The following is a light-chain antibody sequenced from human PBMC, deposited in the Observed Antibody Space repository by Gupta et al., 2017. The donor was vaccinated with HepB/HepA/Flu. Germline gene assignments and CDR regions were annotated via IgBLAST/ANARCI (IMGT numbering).Light chain of an antibody. CDR1: QSISYF. CDR2: DAS. J-gene: IGKJ3*01. CDR3: QHRSNCPRA. Sequence: EIALTHSPATLSLSPGERATLSCRASQSISYFLAWYQQKPGQGPRLLIYDASDRASGIPARFSGSRSGADFTLTISSLEPEDFAVYYCQHRSNCPRAFGHGTTVDIK. V-gene: IGKV3-11*01.